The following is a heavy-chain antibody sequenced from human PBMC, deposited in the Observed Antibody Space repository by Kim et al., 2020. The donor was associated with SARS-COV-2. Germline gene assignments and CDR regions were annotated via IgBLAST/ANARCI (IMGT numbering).Heavy chain of an antibody. CDR3: ARGGYCSSTSCYFYSYAPDV. D-gene: IGHD2-2*01. CDR2: IGGSTNYI. Sequence: GGSLRLSCAASGFAFGTHSMNWVRQAPGKGLEWVSSIGGSTNYIYYADSVKGRFTISRDNAKNSLYLQMSSLRAEDTAVYYCARGGYCSSTSCYFYSYAPDVWGQGTTVTVSS. CDR1: GFAFGTHS. J-gene: IGHJ6*02. V-gene: IGHV3-21*01.